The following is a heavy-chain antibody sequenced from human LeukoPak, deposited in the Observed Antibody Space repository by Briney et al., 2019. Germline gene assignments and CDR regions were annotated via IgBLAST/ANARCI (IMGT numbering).Heavy chain of an antibody. CDR2: IYTSGST. J-gene: IGHJ3*02. D-gene: IGHD3-10*01. CDR3: AREPWEMYGSGSYYNGDAFDI. V-gene: IGHV4-4*07. CDR1: GGSISSYY. Sequence: PSETLSLTCTVSGGSISSYYWSWIRQPAGKGLEWIGRIYTSGSTNYNPSLKSRVTISVDTSKNQFSLKLSSVTAADTAVYYCAREPWEMYGSGSYYNGDAFDIWGQGTMVTVSS.